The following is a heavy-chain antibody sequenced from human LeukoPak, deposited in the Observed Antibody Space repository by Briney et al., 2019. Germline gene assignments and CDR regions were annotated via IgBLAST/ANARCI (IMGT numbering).Heavy chain of an antibody. Sequence: NPSETLSLTCAVYGGSFSGYYWSWIRQPPGKGLEWIGEINHSGSTNYNPSLKSRVTISVDTSKNQFSLKLSSVTAADTAVYYCAGGMTAAAAYWGQGTLVTVSS. J-gene: IGHJ4*02. D-gene: IGHD6-13*01. CDR2: INHSGST. V-gene: IGHV4-34*01. CDR3: AGGMTAAAAY. CDR1: GGSFSGYY.